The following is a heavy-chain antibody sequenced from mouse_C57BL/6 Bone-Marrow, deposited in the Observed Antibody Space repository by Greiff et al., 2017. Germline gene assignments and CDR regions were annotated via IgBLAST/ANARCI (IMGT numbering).Heavy chain of an antibody. D-gene: IGHD2-4*01. CDR2: IDPSDSYT. V-gene: IGHV1-69*01. Sequence: VQLQQPGAELVMPGASVKLSCKASGYTFTSYWMHWVKQRPGQGLEWIGEIDPSDSYTNYNQKFKGKSTLTVDKSSSTAYMQLSSLTSEDSAVYYCAREGLGITTFDYGGQGTTLTVSS. CDR3: AREGLGITTFDY. J-gene: IGHJ2*01. CDR1: GYTFTSYW.